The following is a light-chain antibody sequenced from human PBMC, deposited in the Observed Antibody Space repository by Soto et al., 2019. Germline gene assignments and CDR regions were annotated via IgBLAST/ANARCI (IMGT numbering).Light chain of an antibody. V-gene: IGKV1-39*01. CDR2: AAS. J-gene: IGKJ1*01. CDR3: PPSYNRLPT. CDR1: QRISSY. Sequence: DIPMTQSPSSLSASVGDRVSITGRASQRISSYLHWYQQKPGKAPKLLIYAASTLKREVPTRISGSGSGTELTLTIRDLQPADFGTYYCPPSYNRLPTFGQGNKVEI.